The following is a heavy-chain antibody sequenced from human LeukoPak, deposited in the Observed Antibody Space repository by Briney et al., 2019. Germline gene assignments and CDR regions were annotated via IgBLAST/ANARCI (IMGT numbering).Heavy chain of an antibody. CDR3: AKLYSSGWYVADY. CDR2: ILGSGDST. CDR1: GFTFSGYA. D-gene: IGHD6-19*01. Sequence: PGGSLRLSCTASGFTFSGYAMSWVRQAPGKGLEWVSTILGSGDSTFYADSVKGRFTISRDNSKNTLFLRMTSLRAEDTAVHYCAKLYSSGWYVADYWGQGTLVTVSS. J-gene: IGHJ4*02. V-gene: IGHV3-23*01.